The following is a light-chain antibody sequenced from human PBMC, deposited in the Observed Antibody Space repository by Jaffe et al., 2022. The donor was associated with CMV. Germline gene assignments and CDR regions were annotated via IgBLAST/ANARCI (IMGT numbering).Light chain of an antibody. V-gene: IGKV1-5*03. CDR3: QQYNSPWG. Sequence: DIQMTQSPSTLSASVGDRVTITCRASQSISDWLAWYQQKPGKAPKLLIYKASSLESGVPSRFSGSGSGTEFTLTISCLQPDDFATYYCQQYNSPWGFGQGTKVEI. J-gene: IGKJ1*01. CDR2: KAS. CDR1: QSISDW.